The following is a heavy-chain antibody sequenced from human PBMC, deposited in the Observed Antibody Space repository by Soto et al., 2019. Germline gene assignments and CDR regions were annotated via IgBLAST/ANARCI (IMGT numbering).Heavy chain of an antibody. D-gene: IGHD3-10*01. CDR3: ARGGPVLLWFGELINWFAP. CDR1: GGSISSYY. Sequence: SETLSLTYTVSGGSISSYYWSWIRQPPGKGLEWIGYIYYSGSTNYNPSLKSRVTISVDTSKNQFSLKLSSVTAADTAVYYCARGGPVLLWFGELINWFAPWGQGTLVTVSS. CDR2: IYYSGST. V-gene: IGHV4-59*01. J-gene: IGHJ5*02.